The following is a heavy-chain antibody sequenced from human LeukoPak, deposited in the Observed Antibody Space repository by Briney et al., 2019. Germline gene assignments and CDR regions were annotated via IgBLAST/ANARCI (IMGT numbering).Heavy chain of an antibody. D-gene: IGHD2-15*01. V-gene: IGHV4-34*01. CDR3: ARDCSSGGSCYSDYYYYYGMDV. J-gene: IGHJ6*02. CDR1: GGSFSGYY. CDR2: INHSGST. Sequence: PSETLSLTCAVYGGSFSGYYWSWIRQPPGKGLEWIGEINHSGSTNYNPSLKSRVTISVDKSKNQFSLKLSSVTAADTAVYYCARDCSSGGSCYSDYYYYYGMDVWGQGTTVTVSS.